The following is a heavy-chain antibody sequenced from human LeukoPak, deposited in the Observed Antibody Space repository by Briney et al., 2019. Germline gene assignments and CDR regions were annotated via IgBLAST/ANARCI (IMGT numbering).Heavy chain of an antibody. CDR1: GFTFSSYG. D-gene: IGHD3-22*01. V-gene: IGHV3-21*01. J-gene: IGHJ4*02. CDR3: ARDLKYYDSSGFDF. CDR2: ISSSGSYI. Sequence: GGSLRLSCAASGFTFSSYGMNWVRQAPGKGLEWVSGISSSGSYIYYTDSVKGRFTISRDNAKNSLSLQMYSLRVEDTAVYYCARDLKYYDSSGFDFWGQGTLVTVSS.